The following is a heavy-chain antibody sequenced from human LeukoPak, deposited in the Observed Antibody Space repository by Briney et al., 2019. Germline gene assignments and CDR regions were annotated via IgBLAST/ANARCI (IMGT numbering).Heavy chain of an antibody. D-gene: IGHD3-22*01. CDR1: GVSFSGYY. Sequence: SETLSLTCAVYGVSFSGYYWTWIRQPPGTGLEWIGEINHSGSTNYTPSLKSRVTISVNTSKNQCSLKLSSVTAADTAVYYCASLTMIVVPWGQGTLVTVSS. J-gene: IGHJ4*02. V-gene: IGHV4-34*01. CDR3: ASLTMIVVP. CDR2: INHSGST.